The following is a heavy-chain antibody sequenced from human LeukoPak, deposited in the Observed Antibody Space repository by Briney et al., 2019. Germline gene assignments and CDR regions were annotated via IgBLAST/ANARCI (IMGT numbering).Heavy chain of an antibody. CDR2: ISSSSSYI. J-gene: IGHJ5*02. Sequence: GGSLRLSCAASGFTFSSYSMNWVRQAPGKGLEWVSSISSSSSYIYYADSVKGRFTISRDNAKNSLYLQMNSLRAEDTAVYYCARDDYKITSRGDFNWFDPWGQGTLVTVSS. V-gene: IGHV3-21*01. D-gene: IGHD4-11*01. CDR3: ARDDYKITSRGDFNWFDP. CDR1: GFTFSSYS.